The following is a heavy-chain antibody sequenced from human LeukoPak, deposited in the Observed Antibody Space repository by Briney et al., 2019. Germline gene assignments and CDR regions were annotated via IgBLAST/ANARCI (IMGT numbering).Heavy chain of an antibody. V-gene: IGHV4-39*01. CDR3: ARHGRAEMATINSASFFDY. CDR1: GFTVSSNY. Sequence: GSLRLSCAVSGFTVSSNYMSWVRQAPGKGLEWIGSIYYSGSTYYNPSLKSRVTISVDTSKNQFSLKLSSVTAADTAVYYCARHGRAEMATINSASFFDYWGQGTLVTVSS. CDR2: IYYSGST. D-gene: IGHD5-24*01. J-gene: IGHJ4*02.